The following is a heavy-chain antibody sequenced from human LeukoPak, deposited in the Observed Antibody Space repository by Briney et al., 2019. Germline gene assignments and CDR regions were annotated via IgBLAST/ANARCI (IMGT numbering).Heavy chain of an antibody. Sequence: PGGSLRLSCEASGFTFSNFWMHWVRQVPGKGLLWVSRINGDGSSTTYADPVKGRFTISRDNAKNTLYLQMNSPRVEDTAVYYCARGSDIAAAVKIYGSEFWGQGTLVTVSS. CDR1: GFTFSNFW. V-gene: IGHV3-74*01. CDR2: INGDGSST. D-gene: IGHD6-13*01. CDR3: ARGSDIAAAVKIYGSEF. J-gene: IGHJ4*02.